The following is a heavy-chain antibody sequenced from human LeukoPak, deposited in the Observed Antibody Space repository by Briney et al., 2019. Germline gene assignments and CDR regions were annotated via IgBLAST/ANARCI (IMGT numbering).Heavy chain of an antibody. J-gene: IGHJ4*02. D-gene: IGHD3-22*01. CDR1: GHTFTGYY. CDR2: INPNSGGT. V-gene: IGHV1-2*02. Sequence: ASVKVSCKASGHTFTGYYMHWVRQAPGQGLEWMGWINPNSGGTNYAQKFQGRVTMTRDTSISTAYMELSRLRSDDTAVYYCARAVHSITMIVVVIHDYWGQGTLVTVSS. CDR3: ARAVHSITMIVVVIHDY.